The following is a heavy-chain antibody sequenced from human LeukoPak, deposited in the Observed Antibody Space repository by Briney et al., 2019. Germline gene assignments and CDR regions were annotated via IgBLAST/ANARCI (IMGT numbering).Heavy chain of an antibody. CDR1: GFTLSNYG. Sequence: GGSLRLSCAASGFTLSNYGMHWDRQAPGKGPEWVAMKSHDGSENFYGDSVRGRFTISRDNLKNTLYLQMNSLRLDDTAVYYCARDFGSNNWYNWFDTWGQGTPVTVSS. J-gene: IGHJ5*02. CDR2: KSHDGSEN. V-gene: IGHV3-30*03. D-gene: IGHD1-1*01. CDR3: ARDFGSNNWYNWFDT.